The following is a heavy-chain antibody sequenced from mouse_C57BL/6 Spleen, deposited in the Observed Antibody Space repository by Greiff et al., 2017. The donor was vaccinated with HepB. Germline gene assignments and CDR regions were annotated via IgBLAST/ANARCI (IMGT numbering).Heavy chain of an antibody. J-gene: IGHJ3*01. D-gene: IGHD2-2*01. V-gene: IGHV5-9-1*02. Sequence: EVHLVESGEGLVKPGGSLKLSCAASGFTFSSYAMSWVRQTPEKRLEWVAYISSGGDYIYYADTVKGRFTISRDNARNTLYLQMSSLKSEDTAMYYCTRDEDGYDEFAYWGQGTLVTVSA. CDR3: TRDEDGYDEFAY. CDR1: GFTFSSYA. CDR2: ISSGGDYI.